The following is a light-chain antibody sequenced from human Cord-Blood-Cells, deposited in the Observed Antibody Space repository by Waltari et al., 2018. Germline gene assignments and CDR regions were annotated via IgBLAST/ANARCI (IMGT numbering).Light chain of an antibody. CDR1: QSVSSY. CDR3: QQRSNWPLT. V-gene: IGKV3-11*01. Sequence: EIVLTQSPATLPLSPGERATLSCRASQSVSSYLAWYQQKPGQAPRLLIYDASNRATGIPARFSGSGSGTDSTLTISSLEPEDFAVYYCQQRSNWPLTFGGGTKVEIK. CDR2: DAS. J-gene: IGKJ4*01.